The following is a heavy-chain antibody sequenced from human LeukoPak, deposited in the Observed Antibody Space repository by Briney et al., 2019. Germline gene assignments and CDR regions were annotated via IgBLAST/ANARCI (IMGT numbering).Heavy chain of an antibody. CDR3: VRDKDSGYDPFYYDYSMDV. V-gene: IGHV1-2*06. Sequence: ASVRVSCKASGYTFTGYYMHWVRQAPGQGLEWMGRINPNSGGTNYAQKFQGRATMTRDTSISTAYMELSSLRSDDTAVYYCVRDKDSGYDPFYYDYSMDVWGKGTTVTVST. CDR1: GYTFTGYY. D-gene: IGHD5-12*01. CDR2: INPNSGGT. J-gene: IGHJ6*04.